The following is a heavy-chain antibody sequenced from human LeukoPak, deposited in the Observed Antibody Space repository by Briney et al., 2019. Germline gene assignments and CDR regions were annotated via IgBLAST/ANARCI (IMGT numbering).Heavy chain of an antibody. V-gene: IGHV3-23*01. J-gene: IGHJ4*02. CDR1: GFTFSSYA. CDR3: AKVRASIAARPSFDY. CDR2: ISGSGGST. D-gene: IGHD6-6*01. Sequence: GGSLRLSCAASGFTFSSYAMSWVRQAPGKGLEWVSAISGSGGSTYYADSVKGRLTISRDNSKNTLYLQMNSLRAEDTAVYYCAKVRASIAARPSFDYWGQGTLVTVSS.